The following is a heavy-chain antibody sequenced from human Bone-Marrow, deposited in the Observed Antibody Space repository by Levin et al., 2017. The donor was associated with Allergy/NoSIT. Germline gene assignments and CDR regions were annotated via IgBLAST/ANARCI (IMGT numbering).Heavy chain of an antibody. CDR2: IGGGDRT. V-gene: IGHV3-23*01. Sequence: PGGSLRLSCAASGFTFSNYAMNWVRQAPGKGLEWVSAIGGGDRTYYADSVKGRFSISRDNSKNTLYLQMNSLRAEDTAVYYCGCNFGVVTPYYYYGMDVWGQGTTVTVSS. D-gene: IGHD3-3*02. J-gene: IGHJ6*02. CDR1: GFTFSNYA. CDR3: GCNFGVVTPYYYYGMDV.